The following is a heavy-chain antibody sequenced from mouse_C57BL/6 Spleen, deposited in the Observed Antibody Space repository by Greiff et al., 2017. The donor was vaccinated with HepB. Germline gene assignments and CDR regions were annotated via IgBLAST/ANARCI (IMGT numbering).Heavy chain of an antibody. Sequence: QVQLQQSGPELVKPGASVKISCKASGYAFSSSWMNWVKQRPGKGLEWIGRIYPGDGDTNYNGKFKGKATLTADKSSSTAYMQLSSLTSEDSAVYFCARSGSGYVFAYWGQGTLVTVSA. J-gene: IGHJ3*01. D-gene: IGHD3-2*02. CDR1: GYAFSSSW. CDR2: IYPGDGDT. V-gene: IGHV1-82*01. CDR3: ARSGSGYVFAY.